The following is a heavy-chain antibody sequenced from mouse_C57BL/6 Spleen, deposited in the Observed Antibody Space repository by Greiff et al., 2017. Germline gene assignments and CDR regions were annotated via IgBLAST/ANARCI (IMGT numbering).Heavy chain of an antibody. V-gene: IGHV1-52*01. CDR3: ARHYGSSYDYAMDY. CDR2: IDPSDSET. CDR1: GYTFTSYW. Sequence: VQLQQPGAELVRPGSSVKLSCKASGYTFTSYWMHWVKQRPIQGLEWIGNIDPSDSETHYNQKFKDKATLTVDKSSSTAYMQLSSLTSEDSAVYYCARHYGSSYDYAMDYWGQGTSVTVSS. D-gene: IGHD1-1*01. J-gene: IGHJ4*01.